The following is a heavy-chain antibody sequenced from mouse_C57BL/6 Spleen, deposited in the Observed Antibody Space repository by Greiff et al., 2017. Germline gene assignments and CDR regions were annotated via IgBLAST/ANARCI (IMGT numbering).Heavy chain of an antibody. J-gene: IGHJ3*01. CDR2: ISYDGSN. V-gene: IGHV3-6*01. CDR3: ARAYVSSFAY. Sequence: EVKLVESGPGLVKPSQSLSLTCSVTGYSITSGYYWNWIRQFPGNKLEWMGYISYDGSNNYNPYLKNRISITRDTSKNQFFLKLNSVTTEDTATCYCARAYVSSFAYWGQGTLVTVSA. D-gene: IGHD1-1*01. CDR1: GYSITSGYY.